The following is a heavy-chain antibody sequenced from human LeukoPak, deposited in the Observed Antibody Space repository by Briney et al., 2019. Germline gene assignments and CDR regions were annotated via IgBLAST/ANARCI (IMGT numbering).Heavy chain of an antibody. CDR2: ISSSSNTI. CDR3: TRHDTVIRGWFDP. V-gene: IGHV3-48*02. CDR1: GFTFSSYI. J-gene: IGHJ5*02. Sequence: AGGSLRLSCAASGFTFSSYIMNWVRQAPGKGLEWLSYISSSSNTIYYADSVKGRFTISRDNAKDSLYLQMNSLGDEDTAVYYCTRHDTVIRGWFDPWGQGTRVTVSS. D-gene: IGHD4-11*01.